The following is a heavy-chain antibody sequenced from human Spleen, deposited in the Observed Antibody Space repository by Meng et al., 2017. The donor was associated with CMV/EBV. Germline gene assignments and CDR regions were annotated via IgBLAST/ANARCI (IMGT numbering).Heavy chain of an antibody. J-gene: IGHJ5*02. CDR1: GGSISSGDYY. V-gene: IGHV4-30-4*08. CDR2: IHYSGST. Sequence: SGGSISSGDYYWSWIRQPPGKGLEWIGYIHYSGSTYYNPSLKSRVTISVDTSKNQFSLKLNFVTAADTAVYYCARDPRIATEDWFDPWGQGTLVTVSS. D-gene: IGHD6-13*01. CDR3: ARDPRIATEDWFDP.